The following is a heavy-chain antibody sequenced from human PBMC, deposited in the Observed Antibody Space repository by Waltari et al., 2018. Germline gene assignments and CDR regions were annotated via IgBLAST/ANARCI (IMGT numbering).Heavy chain of an antibody. CDR3: AKSTGSYYEVFDY. CDR2: ISGSGGTT. D-gene: IGHD1-26*01. V-gene: IGHV3-23*04. Sequence: EVRLVESGGGLVQPGGSLTISCSALGFAFSHYGMSWVRQAPGKGLECVSTISGSGGTTFYADSVKGRFTMSKDNSKNTLFLQMNSLRFDDTAEYYCAKSTGSYYEVFDYWGRGTLVTVSS. CDR1: GFAFSHYG. J-gene: IGHJ4*02.